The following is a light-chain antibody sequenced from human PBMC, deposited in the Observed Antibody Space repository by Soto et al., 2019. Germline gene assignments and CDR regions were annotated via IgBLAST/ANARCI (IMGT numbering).Light chain of an antibody. CDR1: SSNIGAGYD. J-gene: IGLJ2*01. CDR3: QSFDSSLSGSV. V-gene: IGLV1-40*01. Sequence: QSVLTQPPSVSGAPGQRVTISCTGSSSNIGAGYDVHWYQQLPGTAPKLLIYGNNNRPSGVPDRFSGSKSGTSASLAITGLQAEDEADYYCQSFDSSLSGSVVGGGTKLTVL. CDR2: GNN.